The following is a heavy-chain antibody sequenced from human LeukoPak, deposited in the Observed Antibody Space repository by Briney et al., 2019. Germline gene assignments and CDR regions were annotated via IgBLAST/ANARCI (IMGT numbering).Heavy chain of an antibody. Sequence: AAVTVSFKASGFTFTSSAVQWVRQARGQRLEWIGWIVVGSGNTNYAQKFQERVTITRDMSTSTAYMELSSLRSEDTAVYYCAAEDKRSSSWLPNRGVQHWGQGTLVTVSS. CDR2: IVVGSGNT. J-gene: IGHJ1*01. V-gene: IGHV1-58*01. CDR1: GFTFTSSA. D-gene: IGHD6-13*01. CDR3: AAEDKRSSSWLPNRGVQH.